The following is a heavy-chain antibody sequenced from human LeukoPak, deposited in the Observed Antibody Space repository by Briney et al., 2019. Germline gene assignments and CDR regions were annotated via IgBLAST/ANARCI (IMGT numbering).Heavy chain of an antibody. Sequence: GRSLRLSCAASGFTFSSYGMHWVRQAPGKGLEWVAVIPYDGSNKYYADSVKGRFTISRDNSKNTLYLQMNSLRAEDTAVYYCAKERYSSGWYCDYWGQGTLVTVSS. J-gene: IGHJ4*02. CDR3: AKERYSSGWYCDY. V-gene: IGHV3-30*18. CDR1: GFTFSSYG. CDR2: IPYDGSNK. D-gene: IGHD6-19*01.